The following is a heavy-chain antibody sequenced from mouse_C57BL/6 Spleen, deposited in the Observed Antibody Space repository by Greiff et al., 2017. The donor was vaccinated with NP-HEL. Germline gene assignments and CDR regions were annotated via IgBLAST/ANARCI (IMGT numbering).Heavy chain of an antibody. Sequence: EVHLVESGPELVKPGASVKIPCKASGYTFTDYNMDWVKQSHGKSLEWIGDINPNNGGTIYNQKFKGKATLTVDKSSSTAYMELRSLTSEDTAVYYCARPYSNYLYYFDYWGQGTTLTVSS. CDR2: INPNNGGT. V-gene: IGHV1-18*01. CDR1: GYTFTDYN. CDR3: ARPYSNYLYYFDY. J-gene: IGHJ2*01. D-gene: IGHD2-5*01.